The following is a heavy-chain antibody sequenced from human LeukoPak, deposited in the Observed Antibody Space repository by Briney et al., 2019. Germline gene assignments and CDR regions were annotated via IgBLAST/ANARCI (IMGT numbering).Heavy chain of an antibody. CDR2: IYYSGSN. Sequence: AETLSLTCAVSGYSISSGYYWGWIRQPPGKGLEWIGSIYYSGSNYYNPSLKSRVTISVDTSKNQFSLKLTSVTAADTAVYYCARGTYYYDSAADYWGQGTLVTVSS. V-gene: IGHV4-38-2*01. J-gene: IGHJ4*02. D-gene: IGHD3-22*01. CDR1: GYSISSGYY. CDR3: ARGTYYYDSAADY.